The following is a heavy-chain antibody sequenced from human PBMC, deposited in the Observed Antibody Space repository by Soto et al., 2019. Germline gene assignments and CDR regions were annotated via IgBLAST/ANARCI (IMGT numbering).Heavy chain of an antibody. D-gene: IGHD2-15*01. CDR1: GGSISSYY. V-gene: IGHV4-59*01. CDR3: ARATCPRICWFDP. J-gene: IGHJ5*02. CDR2: IYYSGST. Sequence: SETLSLTCTVSGGSISSYYWSWIRQPPGKGLEWIGYIYYSGSTNYNPSLKSRVTISVDTSKNQFSLKLSSVTAADTAVYYCARATCPRICWFDPWGQGTLVTVSS.